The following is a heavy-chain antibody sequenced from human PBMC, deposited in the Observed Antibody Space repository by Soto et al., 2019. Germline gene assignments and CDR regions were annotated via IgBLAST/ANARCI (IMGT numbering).Heavy chain of an antibody. Sequence: SETLSLTCAFYCGSFIGYYWSWIRQPPVKGLEWIGEINHSGSTNYNPSLKSRVTISVDTSKNQFSLKLSSVTAADTAVYYCACQLPDSREELDAFDIWGQGTMVTVSS. CDR3: ACQLPDSREELDAFDI. V-gene: IGHV4-34*01. J-gene: IGHJ3*02. D-gene: IGHD3-22*01. CDR2: INHSGST. CDR1: CGSFIGYY.